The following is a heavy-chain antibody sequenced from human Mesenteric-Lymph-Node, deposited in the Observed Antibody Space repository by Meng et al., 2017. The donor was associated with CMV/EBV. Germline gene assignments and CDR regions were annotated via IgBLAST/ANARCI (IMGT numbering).Heavy chain of an antibody. CDR2: ITSGGTT. V-gene: IGHV3-NL1*01. CDR3: AKEHYDSSGYYYGTDAFDI. Sequence: GESLKISCAASGFSFSSYGMHWVRQAPGKGLEWISYITSGGTTYYADSVTGRFTISRDNSKNTLYLQMNSPRAEDTAVYYCAKEHYDSSGYYYGTDAFDIWGQGTMVTVSS. J-gene: IGHJ3*02. CDR1: GFSFSSYG. D-gene: IGHD3-22*01.